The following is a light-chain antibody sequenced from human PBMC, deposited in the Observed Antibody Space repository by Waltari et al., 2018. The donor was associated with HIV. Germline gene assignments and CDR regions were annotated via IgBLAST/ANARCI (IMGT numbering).Light chain of an antibody. Sequence: QSALTPPASVSGSPGHSITISCTVTSSDVGGYNYVSWYQQHPGKAPKLMIYEVSNRPSGVSNRFSGSKSGNTASLTISGLQAEDEADYYCSSYTSSSTWVFGGGTKLTVL. CDR3: SSYTSSSTWV. CDR2: EVS. V-gene: IGLV2-14*01. CDR1: SSDVGGYNY. J-gene: IGLJ3*02.